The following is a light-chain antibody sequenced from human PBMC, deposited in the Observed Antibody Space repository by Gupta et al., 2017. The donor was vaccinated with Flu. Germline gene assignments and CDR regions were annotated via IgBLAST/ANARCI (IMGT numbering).Light chain of an antibody. Sequence: VTPGEPASISCRSSQSLLHSNGYNYLDWYLQKPGQSPQLLIYLGSNRASGVPDRFSGSGSGTDFTLEISRVEAEDVGVYYCMQALQTPLTFGGGTKVEIK. CDR1: QSLLHSNGYNY. V-gene: IGKV2-28*01. CDR3: MQALQTPLT. CDR2: LGS. J-gene: IGKJ4*01.